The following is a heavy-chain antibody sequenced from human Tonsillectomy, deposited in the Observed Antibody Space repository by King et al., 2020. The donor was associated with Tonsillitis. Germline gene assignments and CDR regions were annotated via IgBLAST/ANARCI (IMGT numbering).Heavy chain of an antibody. CDR1: GYTFTSYY. D-gene: IGHD3-22*01. V-gene: IGHV1-46*01. Sequence: VQLVESGAEVKKPGASVKVSCKASGYTFTSYYMYWVRQAPGQGLEWMGIINPSGGSTSYAQKFQGRVTMTRDTSTSTVYMELSSLRSEDTAVYYCARDGDYYDSSGYYEYYFDYWGQGTLVTVSS. CDR2: INPSGGST. J-gene: IGHJ4*02. CDR3: ARDGDYYDSSGYYEYYFDY.